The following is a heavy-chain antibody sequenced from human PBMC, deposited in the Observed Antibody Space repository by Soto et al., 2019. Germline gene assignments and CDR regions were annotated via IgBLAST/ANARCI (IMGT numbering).Heavy chain of an antibody. CDR1: GYTFTSYA. Sequence: QVQLVQSGAEVKKPGASVKVSCKASGYTFTSYAMHWVRQAPGQRLEWMGWINAGNGNTKYSQKFQGRVTITRDTSASTAYMALSSMRSEDTAVYCCARGDIVVVVDAILDAFDIWGQGTMVTVSS. CDR2: INAGNGNT. D-gene: IGHD2-15*01. CDR3: ARGDIVVVVDAILDAFDI. V-gene: IGHV1-3*01. J-gene: IGHJ3*02.